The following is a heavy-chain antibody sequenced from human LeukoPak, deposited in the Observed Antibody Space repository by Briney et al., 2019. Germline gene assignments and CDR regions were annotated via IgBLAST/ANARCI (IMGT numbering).Heavy chain of an antibody. Sequence: PGGSLRLSCAASGFTFSNYWMTWVRQAPGRGLEWVANIRQDGSEKYYVDSVKGRFTISRDNAKNTLYLQMNSLRAEDTAVYYCARGERYGSSNYWGQRTLVTVSS. J-gene: IGHJ4*02. CDR1: GFTFSNYW. D-gene: IGHD1-26*01. CDR2: IRQDGSEK. CDR3: ARGERYGSSNY. V-gene: IGHV3-7*04.